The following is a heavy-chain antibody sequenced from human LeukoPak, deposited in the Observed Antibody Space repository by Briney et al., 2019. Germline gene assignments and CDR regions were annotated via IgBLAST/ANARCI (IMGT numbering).Heavy chain of an antibody. J-gene: IGHJ6*02. D-gene: IGHD6-19*01. CDR1: GFTFSSYG. CDR2: IWYDGGNK. Sequence: GRSLRLSCAASGFTFSSYGMHWVRQAPGKGLEWVAVIWYDGGNKYYADSVKGRFTISIDNSKNTLYLQMHSLRLEDTAVYYCARDGAVAGTDYYYGMDVWGQGTTVTVSS. V-gene: IGHV3-33*01. CDR3: ARDGAVAGTDYYYGMDV.